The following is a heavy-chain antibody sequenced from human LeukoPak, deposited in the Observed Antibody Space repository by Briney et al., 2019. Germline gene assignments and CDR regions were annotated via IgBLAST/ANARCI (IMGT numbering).Heavy chain of an antibody. CDR1: GGSISRGDSY. Sequence: SQTLSLTCGLSGGSISRGDSYWSWIRQHPREGLEWIGSIYYSGNSYYNPSLKSRATISIDTSKNHFSLKMSSVTAADTAVYYCGREETFGAVYDWGQGTLVTVSS. CDR3: GREETFGAVYD. D-gene: IGHD3-16*01. V-gene: IGHV4-31*11. CDR2: IYYSGNS. J-gene: IGHJ1*01.